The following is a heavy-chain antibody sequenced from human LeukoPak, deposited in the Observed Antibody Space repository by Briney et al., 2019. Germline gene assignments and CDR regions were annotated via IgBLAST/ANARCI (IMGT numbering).Heavy chain of an antibody. CDR2: FSGSGDTTS. D-gene: IGHD4-17*01. CDR3: AKSPGYGDYVGYFFDF. Sequence: GGSLRLSCAASGFAFGTYAMTWVRQAPGKGLEWVSTFSGSGDTTSYYADSVKGRFTISRDTSKNTLYLQMHSLRADDTAVYYCAKSPGYGDYVGYFFDFWGQGTLVTVSS. CDR1: GFAFGTYA. J-gene: IGHJ4*02. V-gene: IGHV3-23*01.